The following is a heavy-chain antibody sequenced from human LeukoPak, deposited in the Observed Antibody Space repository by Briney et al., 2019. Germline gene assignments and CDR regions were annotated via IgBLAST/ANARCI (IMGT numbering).Heavy chain of an antibody. V-gene: IGHV1-58*02. CDR2: IVVGSGNT. D-gene: IGHD3-10*01. CDR1: GFTFTNSA. CDR3: AAGLNYCGSGSYPY. J-gene: IGHJ4*02. Sequence: ASVKVSCKASGFTFTNSAMQRVRQARGQRLEWIGWIVVGSGNTNYPQKFQERVTINRDMSTSTAYMELSSLRSEDTAVYYCAAGLNYCGSGSYPYWGQGTLVTVSS.